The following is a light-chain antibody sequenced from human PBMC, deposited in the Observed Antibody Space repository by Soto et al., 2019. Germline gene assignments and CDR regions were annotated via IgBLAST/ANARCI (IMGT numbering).Light chain of an antibody. CDR2: AAS. Sequence: DIQMTQSPSSLSASVGDRVTITCRASQSISSYLNWYQQKPGTAPKLLMYAASSLQSGVPSRFSSSESGTDFTPTISSLQPEDFATYYCQQSYSTPRTFGQGTKVEIK. V-gene: IGKV1-39*01. CDR1: QSISSY. J-gene: IGKJ1*01. CDR3: QQSYSTPRT.